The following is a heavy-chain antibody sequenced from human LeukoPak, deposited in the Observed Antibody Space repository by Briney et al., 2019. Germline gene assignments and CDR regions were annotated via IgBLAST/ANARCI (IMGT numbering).Heavy chain of an antibody. J-gene: IGHJ4*02. Sequence: GGSLRLSCAASGFTFSSYWMHWVRQAPGKGLVWVSRINSDGVSTSYADSVKGRFTISRDNAKNTLYLRMNSLRAEDTAIYYCARKPLSGGYGGTIDYWGQGTLVTVSS. CDR3: ARKPLSGGYGGTIDY. V-gene: IGHV3-74*01. CDR1: GFTFSSYW. D-gene: IGHD5-12*01. CDR2: INSDGVST.